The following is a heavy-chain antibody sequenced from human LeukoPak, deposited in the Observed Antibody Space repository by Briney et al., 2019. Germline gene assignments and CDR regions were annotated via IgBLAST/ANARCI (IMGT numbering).Heavy chain of an antibody. J-gene: IGHJ6*03. V-gene: IGHV3-21*01. Sequence: GGSLRLSCAASGFTFSSYSMNWVRQAPGKGLEWVSSISSSSSYIYYADSVKGRFTISRDNAKNSLYLQMNSLRAEDTAVYYCARRSLGYYYMDVWGKGTTVTISS. CDR1: GFTFSSYS. CDR2: ISSSSSYI. CDR3: ARRSLGYYYMDV.